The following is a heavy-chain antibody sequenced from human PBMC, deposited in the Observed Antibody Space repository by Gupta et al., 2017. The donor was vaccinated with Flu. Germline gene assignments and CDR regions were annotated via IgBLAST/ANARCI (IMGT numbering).Heavy chain of an antibody. CDR2: IIPIFGTA. D-gene: IGHD2-2*01. V-gene: IGHV1-69*06. CDR3: AREFCSSTSCFKVMTFDI. Sequence: QVQLVQSGAEVKKPGSSVKVSCTASGGTFSSYAISWVRQAPGQGLEWMGGIIPIFGTANYAQKFQGRVTITADKSTSTAYMELSSLRSEDTAVYYCAREFCSSTSCFKVMTFDIWGQGTMVTVSS. J-gene: IGHJ3*02. CDR1: GGTFSSYA.